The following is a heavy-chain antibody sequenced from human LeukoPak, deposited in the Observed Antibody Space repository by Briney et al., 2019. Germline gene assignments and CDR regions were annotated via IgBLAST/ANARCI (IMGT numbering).Heavy chain of an antibody. Sequence: GGSLRLSCAASGFTFSSYAMSWVRQAPGKGLEWVSVMYSGGSTFYADSVKGRFTISRDNSKNTLYLQMNSLRAEDTAVYYCARKHYYDSSGFFPPMDYWGQGTLVTVSS. D-gene: IGHD3-22*01. CDR3: ARKHYYDSSGFFPPMDY. CDR2: MYSGGST. CDR1: GFTFSSYA. V-gene: IGHV3-66*01. J-gene: IGHJ4*02.